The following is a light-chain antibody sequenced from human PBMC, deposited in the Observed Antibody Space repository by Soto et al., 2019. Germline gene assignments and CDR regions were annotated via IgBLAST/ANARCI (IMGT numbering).Light chain of an antibody. J-gene: IGLJ3*02. Sequence: NFMLTQPHSVSESPGKTVTISCTRSSGDIASNYVQWYQQRPGSSPTTVIYEDNQRPSGVPDRFSGSIDSSSNSASLTISGLKTEDEADYYCQSYDSGIWVFGGGTKLTVL. V-gene: IGLV6-57*01. CDR3: QSYDSGIWV. CDR1: SGDIASNY. CDR2: EDN.